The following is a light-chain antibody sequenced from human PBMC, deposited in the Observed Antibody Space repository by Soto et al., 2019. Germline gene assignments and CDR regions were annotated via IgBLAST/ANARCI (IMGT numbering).Light chain of an antibody. J-gene: IGLJ3*02. V-gene: IGLV1-40*01. CDR3: QSYDSSLSGVM. CDR1: SSNIGAGYD. Sequence: QSVLTQPPSVSGAPGQRVTISCTGSSSNIGAGYDVHWYQQLPGTAPKLLIYVNNNRPSGVPDRFSGSKSGTSASLAITRLQAEDEADYYCQSYDSSLSGVMFGGGTKLTVL. CDR2: VNN.